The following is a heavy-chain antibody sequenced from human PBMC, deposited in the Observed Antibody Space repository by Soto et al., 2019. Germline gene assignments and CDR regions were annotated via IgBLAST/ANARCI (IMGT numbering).Heavy chain of an antibody. CDR2: IYYSGST. D-gene: IGHD3-22*01. V-gene: IGHV4-39*01. J-gene: IGHJ6*02. CDR1: GGSISSSSYY. CDR3: ATDSSGYYCFSLIPPHYGMEV. Sequence: QLQLQESGPGLVKPSETLSLTCTVSGGSISSSSYYWGWIRQPPGKGLEWIGSIYYSGSTYYNPSLKSRVTISVDTSKNQFSLKLSSVTAADTAVYYCATDSSGYYCFSLIPPHYGMEVWGQGTTVTVSS.